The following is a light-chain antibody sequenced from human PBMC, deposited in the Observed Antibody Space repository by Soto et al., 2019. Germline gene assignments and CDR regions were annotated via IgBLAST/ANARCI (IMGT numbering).Light chain of an antibody. CDR1: QSINYY. J-gene: IGKJ2*01. CDR3: QQSFTTPYT. CDR2: TAA. V-gene: IGKV1-39*01. Sequence: DIQMTQSPSSLSASIGDRVIITCRASQSINYYLNWYQQQPGKAPKLLVSTAASLRSGVPSRFSGSDSGTDFTLTISSLQPEDFATYYCQQSFTTPYTFVHGTKGDIK.